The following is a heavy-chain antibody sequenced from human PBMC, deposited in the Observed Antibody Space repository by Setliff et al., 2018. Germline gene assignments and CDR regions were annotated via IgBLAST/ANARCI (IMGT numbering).Heavy chain of an antibody. CDR3: ARQFWIAITAPSWIDP. Sequence: SSETLSLTCTVSGDSIRSSEYYWVWIRQPPGKGLEWLGSVYHSGTTYYNSSLKSRLIISADTSKNQFSLRLTSVTAADTAVYYCARQFWIAITAPSWIDPWGQGTLVTVSS. D-gene: IGHD3-3*01. CDR2: VYHSGTT. CDR1: GDSIRSSEYY. J-gene: IGHJ5*02. V-gene: IGHV4-39*01.